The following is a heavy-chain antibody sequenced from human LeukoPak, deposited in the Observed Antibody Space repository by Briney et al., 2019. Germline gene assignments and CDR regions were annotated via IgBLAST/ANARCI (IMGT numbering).Heavy chain of an antibody. J-gene: IGHJ3*02. V-gene: IGHV3-33*01. CDR2: IWYDGSNK. Sequence: GGSLRLSYAASGFTFSSYGMHWVRQAPGKGLEWVAVIWYDGSNKYYADSVKGRFTISRDNSKNTLYLQMNSLRAEDTAVYYCAREAIVATIRGAFDIWGQGTMVTVSS. CDR1: GFTFSSYG. D-gene: IGHD5-12*01. CDR3: AREAIVATIRGAFDI.